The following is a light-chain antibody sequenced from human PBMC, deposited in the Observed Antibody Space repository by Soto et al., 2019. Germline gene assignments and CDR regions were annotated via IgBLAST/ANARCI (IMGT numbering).Light chain of an antibody. J-gene: IGLJ1*01. Sequence: QLVLTQSPSASASLGASVKLTCTLSSAHSSYAIAWHQQQPEKGPRYLMKLNSDGSHSKGDGIPDRFSGSSSGAERYLTISSLQSEDEADYYCQTWGTGIRVFGTGTKLTVL. CDR2: LNSDGSH. CDR1: SAHSSYA. CDR3: QTWGTGIRV. V-gene: IGLV4-69*01.